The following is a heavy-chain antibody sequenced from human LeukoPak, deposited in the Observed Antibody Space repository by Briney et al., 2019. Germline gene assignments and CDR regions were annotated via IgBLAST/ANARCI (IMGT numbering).Heavy chain of an antibody. J-gene: IGHJ4*02. D-gene: IGHD3-10*01. V-gene: IGHV5-51*01. CDR1: GSRFTSYW. CDR3: ARLYYYGSGSYYFDY. Sequence: GAPLQISCQASGSRFTSYWIGWARRLPGKDREWMGIIYPGESDPRYSPFFQGPVTISDDKSISTAYLQWSSLKASDTAMYYCARLYYYGSGSYYFDYWGQGTLVTVSS. CDR2: IYPGESDP.